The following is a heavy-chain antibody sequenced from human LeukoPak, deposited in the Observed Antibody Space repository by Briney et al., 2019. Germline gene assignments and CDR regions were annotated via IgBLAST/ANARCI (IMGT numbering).Heavy chain of an antibody. CDR2: ISRTGGNT. CDR3: AKSLRFEDYTNLPFDY. Sequence: GGSLRLSCEVSGFTFTVYAMAWVRQAPGKGLEWVSSISRTGGNTYYADSVRGRFTVSRDNSKNTLYLQMNSLRAEDTAVYYCAKSLRFEDYTNLPFDYWGQGTVVTVSS. D-gene: IGHD3-10*01. J-gene: IGHJ4*02. CDR1: GFTFTVYA. V-gene: IGHV3-23*01.